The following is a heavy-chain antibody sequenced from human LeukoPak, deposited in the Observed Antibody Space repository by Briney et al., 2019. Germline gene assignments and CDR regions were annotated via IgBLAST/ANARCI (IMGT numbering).Heavy chain of an antibody. CDR2: INHSEST. CDR3: ARGRGYYGSRSYLGYFDY. CDR1: GGSFSGYY. D-gene: IGHD3-10*01. J-gene: IGHJ4*02. V-gene: IGHV4-34*01. Sequence: SETLSLTCAVYGGSFSGYYWSWIRQPPGKGLGWIGEINHSESTNYNPSLKSRVTISVDTSKNQFSLKLSSVTAADTAVYYCARGRGYYGSRSYLGYFDYWGQGTLVTVSS.